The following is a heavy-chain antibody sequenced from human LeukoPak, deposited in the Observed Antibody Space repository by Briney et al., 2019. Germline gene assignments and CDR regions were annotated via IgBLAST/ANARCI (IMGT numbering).Heavy chain of an antibody. Sequence: SETLSLTCTVSGYSISSGYYWGWIRQPPGKGLEWIGSIYHSGSTYYNPSLKSRVTISVDTSKNQFSLKLSSVTAADTAVYYCARDRVTFGGVIVRDAFDIWGQGTMVTVSS. CDR2: IYHSGST. CDR3: ARDRVTFGGVIVRDAFDI. V-gene: IGHV4-38-2*02. J-gene: IGHJ3*02. D-gene: IGHD3-16*02. CDR1: GYSISSGYY.